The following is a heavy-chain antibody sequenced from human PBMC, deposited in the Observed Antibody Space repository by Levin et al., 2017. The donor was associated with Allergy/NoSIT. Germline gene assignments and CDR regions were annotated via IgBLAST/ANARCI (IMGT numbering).Heavy chain of an antibody. CDR2: INTNTGNP. Sequence: PMASVKVSCKASGYTFTSYAMNWVRQAPGQGLEWMGWINTNTGNPTYAQGFTGRFVFSLDTSVSTAYLQISSLKAEDTAVYYCARAPSLYYDYIWGSYRGAGTFDYWGQGTLVTVSS. D-gene: IGHD3-16*02. V-gene: IGHV7-4-1*02. J-gene: IGHJ4*02. CDR1: GYTFTSYA. CDR3: ARAPSLYYDYIWGSYRGAGTFDY.